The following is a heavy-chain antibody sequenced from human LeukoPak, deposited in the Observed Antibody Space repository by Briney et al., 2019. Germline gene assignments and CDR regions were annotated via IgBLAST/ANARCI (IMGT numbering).Heavy chain of an antibody. CDR1: GYSFTSYW. V-gene: IGHV5-10-1*01. CDR2: IDPSNSYS. J-gene: IGHJ4*02. D-gene: IGHD2-2*01. CDR3: ARQVVVPAALDDH. Sequence: GESLKISCKGSGYSFTSYWCSWVRQLPGKGLEGMGRIDPSNSYSNYSPSFQGPVTIAAAKSISTAYLQWRRLKASDISMYYCARQVVVPAALDDHWGQGTLVTVSS.